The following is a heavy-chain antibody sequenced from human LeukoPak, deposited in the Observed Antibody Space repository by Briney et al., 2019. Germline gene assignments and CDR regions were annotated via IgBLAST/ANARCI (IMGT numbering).Heavy chain of an antibody. CDR1: GFTFSHYS. Sequence: PAGSLRLSCAASGFTFSHYSMNWVRQAPGKGLEWISYIGISSGNTKYADSVKGRFTISGDKAKNSVYLQMSSLRVEDTAVYYCARDTKYAFDNWGQGTLLTVSS. D-gene: IGHD2-2*01. CDR3: ARDTKYAFDN. J-gene: IGHJ4*02. CDR2: IGISSGNT. V-gene: IGHV3-48*01.